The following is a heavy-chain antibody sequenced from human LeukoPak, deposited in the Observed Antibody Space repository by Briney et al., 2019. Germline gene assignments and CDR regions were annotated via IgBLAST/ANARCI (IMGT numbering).Heavy chain of an antibody. CDR1: GFTFSSYG. D-gene: IGHD6-19*01. CDR3: AGADSSGWKGAFDI. Sequence: GRSLRLSCAASGFTFSSYGMHWVRQAPGKGLEWVAVIWCDGSNKYYADSVKGRFTISRDNSKNTLYLQMNSLRAEDTAVYYCAGADSSGWKGAFDIWGQGTMVTVSS. V-gene: IGHV3-33*01. CDR2: IWCDGSNK. J-gene: IGHJ3*02.